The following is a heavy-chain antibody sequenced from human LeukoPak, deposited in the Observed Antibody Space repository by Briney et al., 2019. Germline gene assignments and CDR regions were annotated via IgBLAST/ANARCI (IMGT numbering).Heavy chain of an antibody. CDR3: TTVGCSGGGCFFFDH. CDR2: IGSSGDII. D-gene: IGHD2-15*01. CDR1: GFTFSDYY. J-gene: IGHJ4*02. V-gene: IGHV3-11*01. Sequence: KPGGSLRLSCAASGFTFSDYYMSWIRQAPGKGLEWVSYIGSSGDIIYYADSLKGRFTISRDNAKHSLYLQMNSLRAEDTAVYYCTTVGCSGGGCFFFDHWGQGTLVTVSS.